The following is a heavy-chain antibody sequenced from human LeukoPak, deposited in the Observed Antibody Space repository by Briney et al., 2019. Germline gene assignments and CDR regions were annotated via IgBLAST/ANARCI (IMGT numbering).Heavy chain of an antibody. J-gene: IGHJ3*02. CDR1: GFTFSSYA. D-gene: IGHD2-15*01. CDR3: ARDLGYCSGGSCYFDHIFGAFVI. CDR2: ISCDGSNK. Sequence: GGSLRLSCAASGFTFSSYAMHWVRQAPGKGLEWVAVISCDGSNKYYADSVKGRFTISRDNSKNTLYLQMNSLRAEDTAVYYCARDLGYCSGGSCYFDHIFGAFVIWGQGSMVTVSS. V-gene: IGHV3-30-3*01.